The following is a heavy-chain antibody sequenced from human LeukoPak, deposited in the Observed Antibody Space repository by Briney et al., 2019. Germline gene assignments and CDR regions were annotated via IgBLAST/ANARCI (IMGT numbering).Heavy chain of an antibody. J-gene: IGHJ4*01. Sequence: GGSLRLYCAASGFTFTNHWMHRVRQVPGRGLAWISRIRGDGGETNYADSVRGRFTTSRDNAKNLLYLQMDSLGAEDTAVYYCGRDAVLGSGSIDYWGHGVLVAVSS. CDR3: GRDAVLGSGSIDY. CDR1: GFTFTNHW. V-gene: IGHV3-74*01. D-gene: IGHD3-10*01. CDR2: IRGDGGET.